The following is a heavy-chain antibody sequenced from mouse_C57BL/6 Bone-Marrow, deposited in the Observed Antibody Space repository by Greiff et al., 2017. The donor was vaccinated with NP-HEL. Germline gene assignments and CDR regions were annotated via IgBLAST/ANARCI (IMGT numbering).Heavy chain of an antibody. J-gene: IGHJ2*01. Sequence: VQLQQSGAELVKPGASVKISCKASGYAFSSYWMNWVKQRPGKGLEWIGQIYPGDGDTNYNGKFKGKATLTADKSSSTAYMQLSSLTSDDSAFYFCARSGYGSSLDYFDYWGQGTTLTVSS. V-gene: IGHV1-80*01. CDR3: ARSGYGSSLDYFDY. CDR2: IYPGDGDT. CDR1: GYAFSSYW. D-gene: IGHD1-1*01.